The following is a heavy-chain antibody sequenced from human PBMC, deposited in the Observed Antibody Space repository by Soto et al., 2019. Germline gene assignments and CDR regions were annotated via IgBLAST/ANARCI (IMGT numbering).Heavy chain of an antibody. CDR3: ARDLITGTTYAFDI. CDR2: INHSGST. J-gene: IGHJ3*02. D-gene: IGHD1-7*01. CDR1: GGSFSGYY. Sequence: PSETLSLTCAVYGGSFSGYYWSWIRLPPGKGLEWIGEINHSGSTNYNPSLKSRVTISVDTSKNQFSLKLSSVTAADTAVYYCARDLITGTTYAFDIWGQGTMVTVSS. V-gene: IGHV4-34*01.